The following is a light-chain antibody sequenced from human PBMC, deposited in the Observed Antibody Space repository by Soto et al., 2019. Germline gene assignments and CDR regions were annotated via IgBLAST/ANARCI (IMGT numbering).Light chain of an antibody. J-gene: IGKJ5*01. Sequence: EIVMPQSPATMSVSPGECEPLSRRASRSVSSDLAWYHQKPGQAPRLLIYGASTRATGIPARFSGSGSGTEFTLTIRSLQSEDLAVYYCQKYNNWPPITVGKGKRLAIK. CDR2: GAS. V-gene: IGKV3-15*01. CDR1: RSVSSD. CDR3: QKYNNWPPIT.